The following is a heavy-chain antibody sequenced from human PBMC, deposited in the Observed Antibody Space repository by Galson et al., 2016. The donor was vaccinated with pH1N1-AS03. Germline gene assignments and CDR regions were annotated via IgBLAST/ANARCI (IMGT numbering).Heavy chain of an antibody. CDR1: GYSISTGHY. V-gene: IGHV4-38-2*02. CDR2: IYYRGAT. D-gene: IGHD1-26*01. J-gene: IGHJ4*02. Sequence: SETLSLTCSVSGYSISTGHYWGWIRQPPGKGLEWIGTIYYRGATYYSPSLKSRVTISIDTSKNQFSLNLRSVTAADTAVYYCARHVSGSYPNNLDYWGQGTLVIVSS. CDR3: ARHVSGSYPNNLDY.